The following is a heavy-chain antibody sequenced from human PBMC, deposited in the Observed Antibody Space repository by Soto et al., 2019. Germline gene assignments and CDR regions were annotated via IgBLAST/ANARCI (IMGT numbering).Heavy chain of an antibody. Sequence: SQTLSLTCVISGDSVSSNSAAWNWIRQSPSRGLEWLGRTYYRSKWYNDYAVSVKSRITINPDTSKNQFSLQLNSVTPEDTAVYYCARDPVVLMVYAHEYYYYGMDVWGQGTTVTVSS. D-gene: IGHD2-8*01. V-gene: IGHV6-1*01. CDR3: ARDPVVLMVYAHEYYYYGMDV. CDR1: GDSVSSNSAA. CDR2: TYYRSKWYN. J-gene: IGHJ6*02.